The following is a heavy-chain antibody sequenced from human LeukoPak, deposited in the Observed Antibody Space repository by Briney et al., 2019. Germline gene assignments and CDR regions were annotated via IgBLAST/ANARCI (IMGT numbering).Heavy chain of an antibody. V-gene: IGHV3-23*01. D-gene: IGHD2-2*01. J-gene: IGHJ4*02. Sequence: GGSLRLSCAASGFTFSSYAMSWVRQAPGKGLEWVSAISGSGGSTYYADSVKGRFTISRHNSKNTLYLQMNSLRAEDTAVYYCAKDTADCSSTSCEGTDYWGQGTLVTVSS. CDR2: ISGSGGST. CDR1: GFTFSSYA. CDR3: AKDTADCSSTSCEGTDY.